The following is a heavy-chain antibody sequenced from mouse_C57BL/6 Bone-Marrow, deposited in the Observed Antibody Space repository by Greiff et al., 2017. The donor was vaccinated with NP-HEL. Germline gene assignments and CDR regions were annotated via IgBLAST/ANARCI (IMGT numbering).Heavy chain of an antibody. V-gene: IGHV1-82*01. CDR1: GYAFSSSW. J-gene: IGHJ2*01. Sequence: QVQLQQSGPELVKPGASVKISCKASGYAFSSSWMNWVKQRPGKGLEWIGRIYPGDGATNSNGKFKGKATLTADKSSSTAYMQLSSLTSEDSAVYFCARSPMVTTREYYFDYWGQGTTLTVSS. CDR3: ARSPMVTTREYYFDY. CDR2: IYPGDGAT. D-gene: IGHD2-2*01.